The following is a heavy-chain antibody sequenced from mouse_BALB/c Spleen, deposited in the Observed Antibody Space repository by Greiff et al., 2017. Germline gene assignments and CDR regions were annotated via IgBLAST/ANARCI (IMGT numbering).Heavy chain of an antibody. CDR2: IDPANGNT. V-gene: IGHV14-3*02. CDR1: GFNIKDTY. D-gene: IGHD1-2*01. Sequence: DVKLQESGAELVKPGASVKLSCTASGFNIKDTYMHWVKQRPEQGLEWIGRIDPANGNTKYDPKFQGKATITADTSSNTAYLQLSSLTSEDTAVYYCARRPTATVYAMDYWGQGTSVTVSS. J-gene: IGHJ4*01. CDR3: ARRPTATVYAMDY.